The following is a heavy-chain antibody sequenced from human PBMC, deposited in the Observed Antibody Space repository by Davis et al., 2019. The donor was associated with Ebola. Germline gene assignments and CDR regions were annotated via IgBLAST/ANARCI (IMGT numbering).Heavy chain of an antibody. CDR1: GDSVSITSAG. CDR3: TRGWLRGWFDP. J-gene: IGHJ5*02. D-gene: IGHD5-12*01. CDR2: TYYNSKWYS. V-gene: IGHV6-1*01. Sequence: HSQTLSLTCAISGDSVSITSAGWNWIRQSPSRGLEWLGRTYYNSKWYSDYAVSVKSRITISPDTSKNQFSLQLNSVTPEDTAVYYCTRGWLRGWFDPWGQGTLVTVSS.